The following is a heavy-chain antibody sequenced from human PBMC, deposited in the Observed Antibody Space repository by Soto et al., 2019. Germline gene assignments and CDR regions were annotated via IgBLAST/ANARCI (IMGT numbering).Heavy chain of an antibody. CDR2: IWYSGST. D-gene: IGHD4-17*01. CDR3: ARETYGDYVGYFDP. V-gene: IGHV4-39*07. J-gene: IGHJ5*02. Sequence: SETLSLTCTVSGVSLRSSTYYWGWIRQPPGKGLEWIGSIWYSGSTYYSPSLKSRVTISEDKAKNQFSLKVRSVTAADTAVYYCARETYGDYVGYFDPWGQGIQVTVSS. CDR1: GVSLRSSTYY.